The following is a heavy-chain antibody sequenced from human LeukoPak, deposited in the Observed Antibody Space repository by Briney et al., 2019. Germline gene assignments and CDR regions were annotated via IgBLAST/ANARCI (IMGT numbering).Heavy chain of an antibody. CDR3: ARGLAFPYYYYGMDV. Sequence: SETLSLTCAVYGGSFSGYYWSWIRQPPGKGLEWIGEINHSGSTNYNPSHKSRVTISVDTSKNQFSLKLSSVTAADTAVYYCARGLAFPYYYYGMDVWGQGTTVTVSS. CDR2: INHSGST. J-gene: IGHJ6*02. V-gene: IGHV4-34*01. CDR1: GGSFSGYY.